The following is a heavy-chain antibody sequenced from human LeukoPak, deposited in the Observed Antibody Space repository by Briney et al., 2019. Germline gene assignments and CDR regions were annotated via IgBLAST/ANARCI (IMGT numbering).Heavy chain of an antibody. J-gene: IGHJ5*02. CDR1: GYTFTSYY. V-gene: IGHV1-2*02. Sequence: ASVKVSCKASGYTFTSYYMHWVRQAPGQGLEWMGWINPNSGGTNYAQKFQGRVTMTRDTSISTAYMELSRLRSDDTAVYYCARVLRYSSSLRWFDPWGQGTLVTVSS. CDR2: INPNSGGT. D-gene: IGHD6-6*01. CDR3: ARVLRYSSSLRWFDP.